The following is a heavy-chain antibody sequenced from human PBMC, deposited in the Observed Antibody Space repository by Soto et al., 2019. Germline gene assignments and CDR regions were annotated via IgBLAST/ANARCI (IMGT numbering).Heavy chain of an antibody. CDR3: ARPYGDGAVNDAFDI. J-gene: IGHJ3*02. Sequence: EVQLLESGGGLVQPGGSLRLSCAASGFTFSTYALTWVRQAPGKGLEWVSSIGTHADTTYYVDSVKGRFSISRDNSKSTVYLPISHLCAEDTAGYYCARPYGDGAVNDAFDIWGRGTMVTGSS. CDR1: GFTFSTYA. CDR2: IGTHADTT. D-gene: IGHD4-17*01. V-gene: IGHV3-23*01.